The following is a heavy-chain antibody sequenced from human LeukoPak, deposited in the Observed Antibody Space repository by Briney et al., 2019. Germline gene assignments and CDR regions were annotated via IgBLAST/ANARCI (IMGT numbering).Heavy chain of an antibody. J-gene: IGHJ4*02. V-gene: IGHV1-18*01. D-gene: IGHD3-22*01. CDR2: ISAYNGNT. CDR1: GYTFTSYG. CDR3: ARVEYISGYSHVY. Sequence: EASVKVSCKASGYTFTSYGISWVRQAPRHGLECMGWISAYNGNTNYAQKLQGRVTMTRNIFISTAYMELSSLRSEDTAVYYCARVEYISGYSHVYRGQGTLVTVSS.